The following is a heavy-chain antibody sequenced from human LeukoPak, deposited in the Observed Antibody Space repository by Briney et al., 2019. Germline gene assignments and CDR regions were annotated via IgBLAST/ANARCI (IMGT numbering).Heavy chain of an antibody. V-gene: IGHV1-18*01. CDR3: AATRFSGSYFGPDAFDI. Sequence: ASVTVSCKASGYTFTSYGISWVRQAPGQGLEWMRWISAYNGNTNYAQKLQGRVTMTTDTSTSTAYMELRSLRSDDTAVYYCAATRFSGSYFGPDAFDIWGQGTMVTVSS. CDR1: GYTFTSYG. J-gene: IGHJ3*02. CDR2: ISAYNGNT. D-gene: IGHD1-26*01.